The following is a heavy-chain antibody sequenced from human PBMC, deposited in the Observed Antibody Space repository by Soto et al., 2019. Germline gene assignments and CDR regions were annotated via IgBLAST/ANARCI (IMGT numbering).Heavy chain of an antibody. V-gene: IGHV4-4*07. CDR2: FSLSGTT. CDR1: GASITGSSY. J-gene: IGHJ4*02. Sequence: QVQLQESGPGLMKPSETLSLTCTVSGASITGSSYWSWIRQPAGKGLEWIGRFSLSGTTNYNPSLRSRVTMSADVSKNQFSLRLTSVIAADTALYYCARGMTPPGAPAWYYFDSWGQGTLVTVSS. D-gene: IGHD2-8*02. CDR3: ARGMTPPGAPAWYYFDS.